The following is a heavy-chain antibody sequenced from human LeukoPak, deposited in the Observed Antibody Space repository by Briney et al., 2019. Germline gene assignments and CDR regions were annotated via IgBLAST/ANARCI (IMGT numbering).Heavy chain of an antibody. J-gene: IGHJ6*03. D-gene: IGHD3-10*01. Sequence: SETLSLTCTVSGGSISSSYWSWIRQPPGKGLEWIGYIYYTGSTNYNPSLRSRVTISVDTSKNQFSLKLSSVTAADTAVYYCARFKAGFFYYMDVRGKGTTVTVSS. CDR1: GGSISSSY. V-gene: IGHV4-59*08. CDR3: ARFKAGFFYYMDV. CDR2: IYYTGST.